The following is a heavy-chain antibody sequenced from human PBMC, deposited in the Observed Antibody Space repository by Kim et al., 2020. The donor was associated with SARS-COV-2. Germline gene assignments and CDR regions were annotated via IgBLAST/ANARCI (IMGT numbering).Heavy chain of an antibody. D-gene: IGHD3-10*01. CDR1: GFTFDGYA. V-gene: IGHV3-9*01. CDR2: ISWNSGSI. J-gene: IGHJ3*02. Sequence: GGSLRLSCAASGFTFDGYAMHWVRQAPGKGLEWVSGISWNSGSIGYADSVKGRFTISRDNAKNSLYLQMNSLRAEDTAVYYCAKERILITIVRGTPGFGFDIWGQGTIVTVST. CDR3: AKERILITIVRGTPGFGFDI.